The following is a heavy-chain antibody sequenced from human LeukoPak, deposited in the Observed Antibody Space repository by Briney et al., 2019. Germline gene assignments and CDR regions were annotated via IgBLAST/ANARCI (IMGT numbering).Heavy chain of an antibody. CDR2: ISSSSSYI. Sequence: GGSLRLSCAASGFTFSSYSMNWVRQAPGKGLEWVSSISSSSSYIYYADSVKGRFTISRDNAKNSLYLQMNSLRAEDTAVYYCARDGYYDFWSGYPPGAFDIWGQGTMVTVSS. J-gene: IGHJ3*02. CDR1: GFTFSSYS. V-gene: IGHV3-21*01. D-gene: IGHD3-3*01. CDR3: ARDGYYDFWSGYPPGAFDI.